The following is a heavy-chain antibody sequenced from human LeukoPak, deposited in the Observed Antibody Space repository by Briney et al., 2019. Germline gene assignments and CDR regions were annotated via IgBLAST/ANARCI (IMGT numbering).Heavy chain of an antibody. J-gene: IGHJ4*02. CDR1: GFTVSSNY. CDR2: IYSGGST. D-gene: IGHD4-17*01. Sequence: PGGSLRLSCAASGFTVSSNYMSWVRQAPGKGLEWVSVIYSGGSTYYADSVKGRFTISRDNSKNTLYLQMNSLRAEDTAVFYCAKALFYGDSYFFDYWGQGTLVTVSS. CDR3: AKALFYGDSYFFDY. V-gene: IGHV3-53*05.